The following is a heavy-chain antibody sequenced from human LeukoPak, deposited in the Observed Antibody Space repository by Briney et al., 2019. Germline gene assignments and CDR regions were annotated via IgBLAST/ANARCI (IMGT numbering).Heavy chain of an antibody. CDR1: GGSISSYY. Sequence: SETLSLTCTVSGGSISSYYWSWIRQPPGKGLEWIGYIYYSGSTNYNPSLKSRVTISVDTSKNQFSLKLSSVTAADTAVYYCARSALAEAALGWFDPWGQGTLVTVSS. D-gene: IGHD6-19*01. V-gene: IGHV4-59*08. CDR3: ARSALAEAALGWFDP. J-gene: IGHJ5*02. CDR2: IYYSGST.